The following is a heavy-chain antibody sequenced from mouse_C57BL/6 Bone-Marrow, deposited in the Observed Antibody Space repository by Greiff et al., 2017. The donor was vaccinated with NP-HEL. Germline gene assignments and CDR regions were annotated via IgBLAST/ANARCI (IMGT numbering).Heavy chain of an antibody. CDR2: IDPANGNT. D-gene: IGHD2-14*01. Sequence: DVKLQESVAELVRPGASVKLSCTASGFTFKNSYLHWVKQRPEQGLEWIGRIDPANGNTNYTPKFQGKATITADTSSNTAYLQRSSLTSEDTAIYYCAGGTPDYGGQGTTLTVSA. J-gene: IGHJ2*01. V-gene: IGHV14-3*01. CDR3: AGGTPDY. CDR1: GFTFKNSY.